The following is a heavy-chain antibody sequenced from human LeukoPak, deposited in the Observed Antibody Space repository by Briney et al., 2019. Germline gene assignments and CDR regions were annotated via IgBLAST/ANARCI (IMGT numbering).Heavy chain of an antibody. D-gene: IGHD5-24*01. Sequence: GGSLRLSCAASGFTFSSYEMNWVRQAPGRGLEWVANIKQDGSETNYVGSVKGRFTISRDNAKNSVDLQMNRLRVEDTALYYCVKGGWMADWGQGTLVSVSS. V-gene: IGHV3-7*01. CDR2: IKQDGSET. CDR3: VKGGWMAD. CDR1: GFTFSSYE. J-gene: IGHJ4*02.